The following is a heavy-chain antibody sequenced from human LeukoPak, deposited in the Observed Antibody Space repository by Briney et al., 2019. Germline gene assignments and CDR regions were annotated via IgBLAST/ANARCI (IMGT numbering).Heavy chain of an antibody. CDR3: ARTYCSSTSCYKYYYYGMDV. J-gene: IGHJ6*02. CDR1: GFTFSSYA. D-gene: IGHD2-2*02. CDR2: ISYDGSNK. V-gene: IGHV3-30-3*01. Sequence: GGSLRPSCAASGFTFSSYAMHWVRQAPGKGLEWVAVISYDGSNKYYADSVKGRFTISRDNSKNTLYLQMNSLRAEDTAVYYCARTYCSSTSCYKYYYYGMDVWGQGTTVTVSS.